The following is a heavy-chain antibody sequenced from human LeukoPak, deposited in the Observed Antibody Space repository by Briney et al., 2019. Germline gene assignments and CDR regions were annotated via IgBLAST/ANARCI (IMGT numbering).Heavy chain of an antibody. V-gene: IGHV3-48*03. J-gene: IGHJ5*02. Sequence: PGGSLRLSCAASGFTFSSYEMNWVRQAPGKGLEWVSYISSSGSTIYYADSVKGRFTICRDNAKNSLYLQMNSLRAEDTAVYYCAREDYDFWSGYNWFDPWGQGTLVTVSS. D-gene: IGHD3-3*01. CDR1: GFTFSSYE. CDR2: ISSSGSTI. CDR3: AREDYDFWSGYNWFDP.